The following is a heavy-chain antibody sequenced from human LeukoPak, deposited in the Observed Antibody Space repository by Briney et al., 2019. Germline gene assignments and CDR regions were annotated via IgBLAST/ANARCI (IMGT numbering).Heavy chain of an antibody. CDR2: IYYSGST. V-gene: IGHV4-30-4*01. CDR3: ARVEYLGSPRRDWFDP. Sequence: SQTLSPTCTVSGGSISSGDYYWSWIRQPPGKGLEWIGYIYYSGSTYYNPSLKSRVTISVDTSKNQFSLKLSSVTAADTAVYYCARVEYLGSPRRDWFDPWGQGTLVTVSS. D-gene: IGHD7-27*01. J-gene: IGHJ5*02. CDR1: GGSISSGDYY.